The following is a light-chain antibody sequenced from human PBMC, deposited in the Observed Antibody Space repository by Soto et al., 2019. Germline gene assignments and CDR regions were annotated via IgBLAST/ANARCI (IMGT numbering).Light chain of an antibody. J-gene: IGKJ4*01. CDR3: QQSYSHVS. CDR1: QNINNY. Sequence: DIQMTQSPTSLSASVGDRVTITCRASQNINNYLNWYQHKPGKAPKVLIYTTSTLQVGVPSRFSVSGSGTDFTLTINGLQPEDSATYYCQQSYSHVSFGGGTRVE. V-gene: IGKV1-39*01. CDR2: TTS.